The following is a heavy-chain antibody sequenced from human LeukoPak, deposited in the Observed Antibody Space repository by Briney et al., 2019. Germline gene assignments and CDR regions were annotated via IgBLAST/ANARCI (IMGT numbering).Heavy chain of an antibody. CDR3: ARDHMAYYYASSGYYPAYYFDF. CDR2: INSRGGST. D-gene: IGHD3-22*01. J-gene: IGHJ4*02. CDR1: GYTFTSYY. V-gene: IGHV1-46*01. Sequence: GASVKVSCKASGYTFTSYYMHWVRQAPGQGLEWIGIINSRGGSTSYAQKFQGRVTMTRDMSTSTVYMELSSLRSEDTAVYYCARDHMAYYYASSGYYPAYYFDFWGQGTLVTVSS.